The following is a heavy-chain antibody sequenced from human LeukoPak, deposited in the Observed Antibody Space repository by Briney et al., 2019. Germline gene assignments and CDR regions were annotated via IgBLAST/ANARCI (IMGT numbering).Heavy chain of an antibody. CDR3: AKLSSRDYFDY. J-gene: IGHJ4*02. CDR1: GFTFSSYA. Sequence: GGSLRLSCAVSGFTFSSYAMSWVRQAPGKGLEWVSAISGSGGSTYYADSVKGRFTISRDNSKNTLYLQTNSLRAEDTAVYYCAKLSSRDYFDYWGQGTLVTVSS. CDR2: ISGSGGST. D-gene: IGHD3-16*02. V-gene: IGHV3-23*01.